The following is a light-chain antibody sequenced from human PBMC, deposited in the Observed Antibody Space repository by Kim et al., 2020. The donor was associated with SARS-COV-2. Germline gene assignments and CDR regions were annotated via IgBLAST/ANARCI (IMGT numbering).Light chain of an antibody. CDR3: QHYSRFPYT. CDR2: LAS. J-gene: IGKJ2*01. V-gene: IGKV1-5*03. Sequence: SASLGDRVTITCRASQNITTWLAWYQQKPGKATNLLIYLASTLESGVPPRFSGSGSGTEFTLTINSLQPDDFATYYCQHYSRFPYTFGQGTKLEI. CDR1: QNITTW.